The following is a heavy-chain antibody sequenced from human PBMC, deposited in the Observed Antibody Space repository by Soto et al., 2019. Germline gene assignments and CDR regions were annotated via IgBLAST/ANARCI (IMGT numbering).Heavy chain of an antibody. D-gene: IGHD6-6*01. CDR2: INAGNGNT. CDR1: GYTFTSYA. V-gene: IGHV1-3*01. J-gene: IGHJ6*02. Sequence: QVQLVQSGAEVKKPGASVKVSCKASGYTFTSYAMHWVRQAPGQRLEWMGWINAGNGNTKYSQKFQGRVTITRDTSASTAYMELSSLRSEDTAVYYCARAFFEYSSLYGMDVWGQGTTVTVSS. CDR3: ARAFFEYSSLYGMDV.